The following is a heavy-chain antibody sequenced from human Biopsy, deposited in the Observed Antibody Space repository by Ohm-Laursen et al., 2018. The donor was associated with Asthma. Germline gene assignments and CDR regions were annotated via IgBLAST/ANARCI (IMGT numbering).Heavy chain of an antibody. Sequence: AETLSLTCTVSGGAMSSRSYSLCWIRQPPGKGLEWIGSISYTGNTDIPSLRSRVTLSVDTSKNNFSLKLTSVTAADTAVFYCARHWNWGSFFDYWGQGMLVTVSS. CDR1: GGAMSSRSYS. V-gene: IGHV4-39*01. CDR3: ARHWNWGSFFDY. D-gene: IGHD7-27*01. J-gene: IGHJ4*02. CDR2: ISYTGNT.